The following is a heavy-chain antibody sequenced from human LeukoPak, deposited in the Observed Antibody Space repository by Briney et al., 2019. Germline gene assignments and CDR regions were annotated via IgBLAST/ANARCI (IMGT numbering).Heavy chain of an antibody. D-gene: IGHD3-10*01. Sequence: ASVKVSCKASGGTFSSYAISWVRQAPGQGLEWMGGIIPIFGTANYAQKFQGRVTITADESTSTAYMELSSLRSEDTAVYYCASQMSAFVGLDYWGQGTLVTVSS. CDR2: IIPIFGTA. CDR1: GGTFSSYA. V-gene: IGHV1-69*13. CDR3: ASQMSAFVGLDY. J-gene: IGHJ4*02.